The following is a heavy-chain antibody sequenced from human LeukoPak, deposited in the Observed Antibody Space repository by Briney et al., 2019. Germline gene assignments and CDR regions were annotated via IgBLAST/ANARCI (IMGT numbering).Heavy chain of an antibody. V-gene: IGHV1-24*01. J-gene: IGHJ4*02. D-gene: IGHD2-8*01. CDR3: ARSLLMVYAIAEGGTDY. CDR2: FDPEDDET. Sequence: ASVKVSCKVSGYSFTELSMHWVRQAPGKGLEWMGGFDPEDDETIYAQKFQGRVTITADESTSTAYMELSSLRSEDTAVYYCARSLLMVYAIAEGGTDYWGQGTLVTVSS. CDR1: GYSFTELS.